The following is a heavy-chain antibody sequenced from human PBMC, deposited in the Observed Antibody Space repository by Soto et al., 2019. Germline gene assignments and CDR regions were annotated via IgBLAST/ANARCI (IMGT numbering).Heavy chain of an antibody. CDR3: AKGTYYYDSSGYYFDY. Sequence: SETLSLTCTVSGGSISSSSYYWGWIRQPPGKELEWIGSIYYSGSTYYNPSLKSRVTISVDTSKNQFSLKLSSVTAADTAVYYCAKGTYYYDSSGYYFDYWGQGTLVTVSS. CDR1: GGSISSSSYY. D-gene: IGHD3-22*01. CDR2: IYYSGST. J-gene: IGHJ4*02. V-gene: IGHV4-39*01.